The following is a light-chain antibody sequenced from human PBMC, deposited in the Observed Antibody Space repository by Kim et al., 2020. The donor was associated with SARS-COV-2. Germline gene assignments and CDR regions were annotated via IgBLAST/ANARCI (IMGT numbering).Light chain of an antibody. J-gene: IGLJ3*02. CDR1: NSNIGSYF. CDR2: QNN. V-gene: IGLV1-47*01. CDR3: AAWDDSLSTWV. Sequence: QSVLTQAPSASGTPGQRVTISCSGSNSNIGSYFVFWYQHLPGTAPKLLIYQNNRRPSGVPDRISASKSGTSASLSISGLRSEDEADYYCAAWDDSLSTWVFGGGTQLTVL.